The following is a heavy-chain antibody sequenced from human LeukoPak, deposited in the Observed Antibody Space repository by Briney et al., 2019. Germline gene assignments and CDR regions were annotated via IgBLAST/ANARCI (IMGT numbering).Heavy chain of an antibody. CDR2: IYYSGST. CDR3: ARGFYGSVAFDI. D-gene: IGHD3-10*01. CDR1: GGSISSYY. V-gene: IGHV4-59*12. Sequence: SETLSLTCTVSGGSISSYYWSWIRQPPGKGLEWIGYIYYSGSTNCNPSLKSRVTISVDTSKNQFSLKLSSVTAADTAVYYCARGFYGSVAFDIWGQGTMVTVSS. J-gene: IGHJ3*02.